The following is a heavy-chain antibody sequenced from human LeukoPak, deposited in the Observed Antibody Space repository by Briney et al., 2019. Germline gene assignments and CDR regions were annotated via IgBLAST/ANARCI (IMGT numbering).Heavy chain of an antibody. V-gene: IGHV1-3*01. CDR2: INDGNGNT. Sequence: GASVKVSCKVSGYTFTSYAMHWVRQAPGQRLEWMGWINDGNGNTKYSQKFQGRVTITRDTSASTAYMELSSLRSEDTAVYYCARDRSYGYFDYWGQGTLVTVSS. D-gene: IGHD5-18*01. J-gene: IGHJ4*02. CDR3: ARDRSYGYFDY. CDR1: GYTFTSYA.